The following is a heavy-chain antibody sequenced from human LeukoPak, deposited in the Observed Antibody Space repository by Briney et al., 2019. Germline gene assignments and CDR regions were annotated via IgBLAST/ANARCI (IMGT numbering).Heavy chain of an antibody. D-gene: IGHD3-10*01. Sequence: GGSLRLSCAASGLTISNNFMGWVRQAPGKGLEWVSLIYSGGSTYSADSVKGRFTISRDNSKNTLHLQMNSLRAEDTAVYYCAPEPDYYRSGRHVYFDHWGQGTLVTVSS. V-gene: IGHV3-66*01. CDR3: APEPDYYRSGRHVYFDH. J-gene: IGHJ1*01. CDR1: GLTISNNF. CDR2: IYSGGST.